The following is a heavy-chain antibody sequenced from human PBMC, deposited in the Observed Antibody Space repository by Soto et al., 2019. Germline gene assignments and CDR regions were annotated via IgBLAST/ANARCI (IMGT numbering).Heavy chain of an antibody. V-gene: IGHV3-7*05. CDR2: IKQDGSEK. Sequence: GGSLRLSCAASGFTFSSYWMSWVRQAPGKGLEWVANIKQDGSEKYYVDSVKGRFTISRDNAKNSLYLQMNSLRAEDTAVYYCARHIVVVVAANAEAFDIWGQGTMVTVSS. CDR3: ARHIVVVVAANAEAFDI. D-gene: IGHD2-15*01. J-gene: IGHJ3*02. CDR1: GFTFSSYW.